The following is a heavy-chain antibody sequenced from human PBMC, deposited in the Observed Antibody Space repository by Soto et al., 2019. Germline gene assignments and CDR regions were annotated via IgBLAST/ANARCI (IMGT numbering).Heavy chain of an antibody. V-gene: IGHV3-74*01. CDR1: GFTFTAYW. CDR2: VNIDGSTT. Sequence: GGSLRLSCAASGFTFTAYWMHWVRQAPGKGLVWVSLVNIDGSTTSYADSVKGRFTISRDNAKNTTYLQMNSLGAEDTAVYYCVRASYFGDYPGHWGQGTRVTVSS. J-gene: IGHJ4*02. D-gene: IGHD4-17*01. CDR3: VRASYFGDYPGH.